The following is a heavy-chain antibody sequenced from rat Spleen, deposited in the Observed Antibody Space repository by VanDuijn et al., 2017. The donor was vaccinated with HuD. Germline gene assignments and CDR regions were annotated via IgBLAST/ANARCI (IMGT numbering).Heavy chain of an antibody. CDR3: ARWRFTY. J-gene: IGHJ3*01. V-gene: IGHV5-29*01. CDR2: ISYDGHSA. CDR1: GFTFSNYG. Sequence: EVQLVESGGGLVQPGRSQKLSCVVSGFTFSNYGMAWVRQAPTKGLEWVTTISYDGHSAYYRGSVKGRFTISRDNTQNMLYLQMNTLRAEDTATYYCARWRFTYWGQGTLVTVSS.